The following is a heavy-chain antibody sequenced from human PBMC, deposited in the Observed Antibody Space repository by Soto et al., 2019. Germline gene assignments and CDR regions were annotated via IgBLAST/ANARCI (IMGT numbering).Heavy chain of an antibody. Sequence: QVQLLQSGAEVTEPGASVKLSCKASGFTFSTHGLTWVRQAPGQGLEWMGWHVAISWSTIYAQNFQGRVTVTTDRSTNTGYLELRSLTSDDTALYYCARVAGYGSGSRHFDIWGQGSLVIVSS. CDR3: ARVAGYGSGSRHFDI. CDR2: HVAISWST. D-gene: IGHD3-10*01. J-gene: IGHJ4*02. CDR1: GFTFSTHG. V-gene: IGHV1-18*01.